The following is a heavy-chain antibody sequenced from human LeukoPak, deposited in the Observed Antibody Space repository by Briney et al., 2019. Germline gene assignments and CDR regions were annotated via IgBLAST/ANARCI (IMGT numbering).Heavy chain of an antibody. CDR2: ISSSSSYI. V-gene: IGHV3-21*01. Sequence: GGSLRLSCAASGFTFSSYSMNWVRQAPGKGLEWVSSISSSSSYIYYADSVKGRFTISRDNAKNSLYLQMNSLRAEDTAVYYCARDHTPEGYYYYYGMDVWGQGTTVTVSS. CDR3: ARDHTPEGYYYYYGMDV. CDR1: GFTFSSYS. J-gene: IGHJ6*02.